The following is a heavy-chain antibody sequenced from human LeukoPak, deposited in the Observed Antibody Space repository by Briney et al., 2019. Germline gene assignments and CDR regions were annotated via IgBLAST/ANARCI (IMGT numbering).Heavy chain of an antibody. CDR1: GYTFTTYD. V-gene: IGHV1-8*03. CDR2: MSPNSGNT. J-gene: IGHJ4*02. CDR3: ALISYCTSITCYFLDY. D-gene: IGHD2-2*01. Sequence: ASVKVSCKASGYTFTTYDIYWVRQATGQGLEWMGWMSPNSGNTGYAQKFQGRVTITRNTSISTAYMELSNLRSEDTAVYYCALISYCTSITCYFLDYWGQGTLVTVSS.